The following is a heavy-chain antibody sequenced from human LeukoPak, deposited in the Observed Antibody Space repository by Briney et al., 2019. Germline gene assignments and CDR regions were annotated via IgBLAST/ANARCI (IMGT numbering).Heavy chain of an antibody. CDR1: GYTFTGYY. Sequence: WASVKVCCKASGYTFTGYYMHWVRQAPGQGLEWMGWINPNSGGTNYAQKFQGRVTMTRDTSISTAYMELSRLRSDDTAVYYCARTPTYYYDSSGYYYDYWGQGTLVTVSS. CDR3: ARTPTYYYDSSGYYYDY. V-gene: IGHV1-2*02. CDR2: INPNSGGT. J-gene: IGHJ4*02. D-gene: IGHD3-22*01.